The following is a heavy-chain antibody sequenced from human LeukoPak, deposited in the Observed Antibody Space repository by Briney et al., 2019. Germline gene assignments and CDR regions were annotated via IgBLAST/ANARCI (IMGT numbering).Heavy chain of an antibody. V-gene: IGHV3-30*04. J-gene: IGHJ6*04. CDR2: ISYDGSNK. Sequence: PGGSLRLSCAASGFTFSSYAMHWVRQAPGKGLEWVAVISYDGSNKYYADSVKGRFTISRDNSKNTLYLQMNSLKAEDTAVYYCARDRRGYSGYDSAGTDVWGKGTTVTVSS. D-gene: IGHD5-12*01. CDR3: ARDRRGYSGYDSAGTDV. CDR1: GFTFSSYA.